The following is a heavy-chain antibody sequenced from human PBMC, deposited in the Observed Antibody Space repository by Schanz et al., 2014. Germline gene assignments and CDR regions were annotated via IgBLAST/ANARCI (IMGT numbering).Heavy chain of an antibody. D-gene: IGHD2-15*01. J-gene: IGHJ5*02. CDR3: ARGGVVVVTAALNWFDP. CDR2: INTNNGDP. V-gene: IGHV7-4-1*02. CDR1: GYTFTSFA. Sequence: QVQLVQSGGEVKTPGASVKVSCKASGYTFTSFAMNWVRQAPGQGLEWMGWINTNNGDPTYAQGFTGRFVFSLDTSVSTAYLQISSLKAEDTAVYYCARGGVVVVTAALNWFDPWGQGTLVTVS.